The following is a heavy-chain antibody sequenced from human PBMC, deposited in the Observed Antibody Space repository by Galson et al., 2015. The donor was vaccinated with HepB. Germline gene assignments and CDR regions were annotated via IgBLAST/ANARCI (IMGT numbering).Heavy chain of an antibody. CDR1: GGSIRNNY. J-gene: IGHJ6*02. D-gene: IGHD6-13*01. CDR3: ARQIEEAVGRTYYYYGMDV. V-gene: IGHV4-59*08. CDR2: IYDSGST. Sequence: SETLSLTCTVSGGSIRNNYWSWIRQPPGKGLELLGYIYDSGSTYYNPSLNSRVTISVDTSKNQFSLKVTSVTAADTAVYYCARQIEEAVGRTYYYYGMDVWGQGTTVTVSS.